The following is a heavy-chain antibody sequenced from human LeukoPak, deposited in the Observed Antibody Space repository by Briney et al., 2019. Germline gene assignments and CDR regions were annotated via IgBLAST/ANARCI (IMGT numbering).Heavy chain of an antibody. CDR3: ARHDSGSYYGPFDY. Sequence: PSETLSLTCTVSGGSISSYYWSWIRQPPGKGLEWIGYIYTSGSTNYNPSLKSRVTISVDTSKNQFSLKLSSVTAADTAVYYCARHDSGSYYGPFDYWGQGTLVTVSS. V-gene: IGHV4-4*09. CDR1: GGSISSYY. J-gene: IGHJ4*02. CDR2: IYTSGST. D-gene: IGHD1-26*01.